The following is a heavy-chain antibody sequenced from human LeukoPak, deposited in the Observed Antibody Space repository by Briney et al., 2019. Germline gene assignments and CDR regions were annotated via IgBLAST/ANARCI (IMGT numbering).Heavy chain of an antibody. CDR2: ISISGTGA. J-gene: IGHJ1*01. D-gene: IGHD6-19*01. V-gene: IGHV3-23*01. CDR1: GFTISNYA. Sequence: PGGSLRLTCAASGFTISNYAMSWVRQAPGKGLEWVSAISISGTGAYYADSVKGRFTISRDNAKNSLYLQMNSLRDEDTAVYYCAKHDSGLYHLWGQGPLVTVSS. CDR3: AKHDSGLYHL.